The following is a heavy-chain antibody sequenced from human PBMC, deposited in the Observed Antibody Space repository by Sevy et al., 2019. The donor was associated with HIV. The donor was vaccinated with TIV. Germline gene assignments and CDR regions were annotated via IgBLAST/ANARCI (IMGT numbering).Heavy chain of an antibody. V-gene: IGHV1-8*01. CDR1: GYTFATYD. Sequence: ASVKVSCKASGYTFATYDINWVRQATGQGLEWMGWITPNSGNTGCAQKFQGRVTMTRNTSIETAYMELSSLRSEDTAVYYCARFLSTSYYYYHAMDVWGQGTTVTVSS. CDR2: ITPNSGNT. J-gene: IGHJ6*02. D-gene: IGHD2-2*01. CDR3: ARFLSTSYYYYHAMDV.